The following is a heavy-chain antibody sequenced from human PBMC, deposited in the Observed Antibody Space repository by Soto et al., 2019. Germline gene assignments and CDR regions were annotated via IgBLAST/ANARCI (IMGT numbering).Heavy chain of an antibody. J-gene: IGHJ3*02. CDR3: ARDQGSGGSCYDI. CDR1: GYTFTSYD. Sequence: ASVKVSCKASGYTFTSYDINWVRQATGQGLEWMGRMNPNSGNTGYAQKFQGRVTMTRDTSISTAYMELSRLRSDDTAVYYCARDQGSGGSCYDIWGQGTMVTVSS. V-gene: IGHV1-8*01. D-gene: IGHD2-15*01. CDR2: MNPNSGNT.